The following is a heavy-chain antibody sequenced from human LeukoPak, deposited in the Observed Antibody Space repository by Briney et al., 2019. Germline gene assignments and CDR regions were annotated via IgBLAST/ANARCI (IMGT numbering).Heavy chain of an antibody. CDR3: AGLFQGRIAVAGTDY. V-gene: IGHV1-69*13. CDR1: GYTFTSYG. J-gene: IGHJ4*02. CDR2: IIPIFGTA. Sequence: SVKVSCKASGYTFTSYGISWVRQAPGQGLEWMGGIIPIFGTANYAQRFQGRVTITADESTSTAYMELSSLRSEDTAVYYCAGLFQGRIAVAGTDYWGQGTLVTVSS. D-gene: IGHD6-19*01.